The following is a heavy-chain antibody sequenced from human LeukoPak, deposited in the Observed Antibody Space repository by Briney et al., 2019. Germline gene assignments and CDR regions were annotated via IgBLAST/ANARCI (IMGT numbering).Heavy chain of an antibody. CDR2: INSDGSWT. D-gene: IGHD1-26*01. Sequence: GGSLRLSCAASGSYWMHWVRQAPGKGLVWVSHINSDGSWTSYADSVKGRFTISKDNAKNTVYLQMNSLRAEDTAVYYCARDKVVGATHFDYWGQGTLVTVSS. V-gene: IGHV3-74*01. J-gene: IGHJ4*02. CDR1: GSYW. CDR3: ARDKVVGATHFDY.